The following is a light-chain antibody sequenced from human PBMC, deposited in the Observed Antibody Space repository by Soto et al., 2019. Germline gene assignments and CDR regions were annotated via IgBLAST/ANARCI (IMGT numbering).Light chain of an antibody. CDR1: QSVSNK. J-gene: IGKJ4*01. V-gene: IGKV3-15*01. CDR3: QQHNNWPLT. CDR2: DAS. Sequence: VMTRSPGTMSVSPGERATLTCRASQSVSNKLAWYQQKRGQAPRLLIYDASTRATGVPTRFSGSGSGTEFTLTISSLQSEDFAVYYCQQHNNWPLTFGGGAKVEI.